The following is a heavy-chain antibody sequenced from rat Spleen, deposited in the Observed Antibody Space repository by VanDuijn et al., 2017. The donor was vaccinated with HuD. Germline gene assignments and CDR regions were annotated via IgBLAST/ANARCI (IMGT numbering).Heavy chain of an antibody. V-gene: IGHV5-27*01. J-gene: IGHJ4*01. D-gene: IGHD1-12*02. Sequence: EVQLVESGGGLVQPGRSLKLSCAASGFTFSNYDMAWVRQAPTKGLEWVASISTSGGSTYYRDSVKGRFTVSRDNAKSTLYLQMDSLRSEDTATYYCATDGYYDGTYYSVYAMDAWGQGASVTVSS. CDR3: ATDGYYDGTYYSVYAMDA. CDR2: ISTSGGST. CDR1: GFTFSNYD.